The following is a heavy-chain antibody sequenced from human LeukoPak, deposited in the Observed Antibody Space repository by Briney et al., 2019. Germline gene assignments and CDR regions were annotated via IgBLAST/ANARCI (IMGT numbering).Heavy chain of an antibody. CDR3: ATETNGRHYDY. J-gene: IGHJ4*02. V-gene: IGHV3-21*06. Sequence: PGGSLRLSCTASGLTFSTSGFNWVRHAPGKGREWVASIGPTGSDRYHADSIKGRFTISRDNANNFPYLQMNSLRAEDTAVYYCATETNGRHYDYWGQGTLLTVSS. CDR2: IGPTGSDR. D-gene: IGHD1-14*01. CDR1: GLTFSTSG.